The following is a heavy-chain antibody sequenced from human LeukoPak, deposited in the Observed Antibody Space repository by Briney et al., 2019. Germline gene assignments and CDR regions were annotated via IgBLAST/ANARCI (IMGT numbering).Heavy chain of an antibody. J-gene: IGHJ4*02. V-gene: IGHV4-59*01. CDR3: AGVLLRYSFDY. Sequence: KASETPSLTCTVSGGSISTYFWSWIRQPPGKGLEWIGYIYYSGSTNYNPSLKSRVTISVDTSKNQFSLKLTSVTAADTAVYYCAGVLLRYSFDYWGQGTLVTVSS. CDR2: IYYSGST. CDR1: GGSISTYF.